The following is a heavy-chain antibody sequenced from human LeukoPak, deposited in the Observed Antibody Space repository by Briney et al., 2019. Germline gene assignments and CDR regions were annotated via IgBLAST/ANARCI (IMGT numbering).Heavy chain of an antibody. CDR1: GFTYSSYA. V-gene: IGHV3-23*01. CDR3: AKDKGGYGFDY. D-gene: IGHD6-25*01. J-gene: IGHJ4*02. CDR2: ISGSGGST. Sequence: GGSLRLSCADSGFTYSSYATRWVRQAPGKVLEWVSAISGSGGSTYYADSVKGRFTISRDNSKNTLYLQMNSLRAEDTAVYYCAKDKGGYGFDYWGQGTLVTVSS.